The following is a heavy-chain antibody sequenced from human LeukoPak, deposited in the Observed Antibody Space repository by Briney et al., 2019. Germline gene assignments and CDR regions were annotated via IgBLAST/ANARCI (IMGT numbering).Heavy chain of an antibody. CDR2: INPNSGGT. Sequence: ASVKVSCKASGYTFTGYYMHWVRQAPGQGLEWMGRINPNSGGTNYAQKFQGRVTMTRDTSISTAYMELSRLRSDDTAVYYCARGSTYYYDSSGYYRDYWGQGTLVTASS. CDR1: GYTFTGYY. CDR3: ARGSTYYYDSSGYYRDY. V-gene: IGHV1-2*06. D-gene: IGHD3-22*01. J-gene: IGHJ4*02.